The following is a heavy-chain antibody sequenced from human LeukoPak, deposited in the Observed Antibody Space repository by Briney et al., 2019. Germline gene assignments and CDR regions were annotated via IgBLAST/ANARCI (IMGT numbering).Heavy chain of an antibody. CDR1: GFTLSTYW. CDR2: IKQNGSEK. Sequence: GGSLRLSCAASGFTLSTYWMSWVRQAPGKGLEWVANIKQNGSEKYYVDSVKGRFTISRDNAKNSLYLQMNSLRAEDTAVYYCARDLRSSGYYAFDYWGQGTLVTVSS. CDR3: ARDLRSSGYYAFDY. V-gene: IGHV3-7*01. J-gene: IGHJ4*02. D-gene: IGHD3-22*01.